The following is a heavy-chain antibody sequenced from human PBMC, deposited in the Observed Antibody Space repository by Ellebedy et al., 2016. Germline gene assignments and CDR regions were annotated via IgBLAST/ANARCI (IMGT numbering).Heavy chain of an antibody. Sequence: SETLSLTCQVTGYSITSGYWWAWIRQSPGKGLGWIGSIYNSGSTNYNPSLKSRVTISIDMSKNQFYLKLTAVTATDTAVYYCARDKPHDSRYWYLDYWGQGTLVTVSS. CDR1: GYSITSGYW. CDR3: ARDKPHDSRYWYLDY. V-gene: IGHV4-4*08. D-gene: IGHD2-8*02. CDR2: IYNSGST. J-gene: IGHJ4*02.